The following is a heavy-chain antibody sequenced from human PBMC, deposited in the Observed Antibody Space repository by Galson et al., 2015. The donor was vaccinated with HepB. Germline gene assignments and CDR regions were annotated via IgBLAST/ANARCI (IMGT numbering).Heavy chain of an antibody. Sequence: SLRLSCAAPGFTFSSYAINWVRQAPGKGLEWVSSISGSGGRTHYADSVEGRFTISRDNSKNTLYLQMNSLRAEDTAVYYCAKGWSAVFYDMDVWGQGTTVIVSS. CDR1: GFTFSSYA. D-gene: IGHD2-8*01. CDR2: ISGSGGRT. J-gene: IGHJ6*02. V-gene: IGHV3-23*01. CDR3: AKGWSAVFYDMDV.